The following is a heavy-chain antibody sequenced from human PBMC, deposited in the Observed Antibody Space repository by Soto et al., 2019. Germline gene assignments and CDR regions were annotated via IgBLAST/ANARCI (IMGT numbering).Heavy chain of an antibody. D-gene: IGHD3-16*01. CDR1: GFTFSGAW. J-gene: IGHJ4*02. V-gene: IGHV3-7*04. CDR2: INKDGSDR. CDR3: AGGGGNFDH. Sequence: EVQLVESGGGLVQPGESLRLTCAASGFTFSGAWMSWVRQAPGKGLEWVANINKDGSDRFYVDSVKGRFTISRDNANHSLFFQMNSLGADDTAFYYFAGGGGNFDHWGQGTLVTVSS.